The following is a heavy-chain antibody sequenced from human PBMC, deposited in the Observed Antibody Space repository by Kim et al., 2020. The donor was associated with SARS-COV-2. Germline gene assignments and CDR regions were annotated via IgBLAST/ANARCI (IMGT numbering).Heavy chain of an antibody. Sequence: ASVKASCKVSGYTLPELSMHWVRQAPGKGLEWMGGFDPEDGETIYAQKFQGRVTMTEDTSTDTAYMELSSLRSEDTAVYYCATSPGYCSGGSCYSSWFDPWGQGTLVTVSS. V-gene: IGHV1-24*01. CDR3: ATSPGYCSGGSCYSSWFDP. J-gene: IGHJ5*02. CDR1: GYTLPELS. CDR2: FDPEDGET. D-gene: IGHD2-15*01.